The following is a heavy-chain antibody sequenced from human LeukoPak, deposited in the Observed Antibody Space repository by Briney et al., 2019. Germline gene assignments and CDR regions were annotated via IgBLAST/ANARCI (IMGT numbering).Heavy chain of an antibody. V-gene: IGHV3-23*01. CDR1: GFTFSNYA. J-gene: IGHJ4*02. CDR3: AKWGDYDVLTGNYVSDY. D-gene: IGHD3-9*01. CDR2: ITGSGGNT. Sequence: PGGSLRLSCAASGFTFSNYAMSWVRQAPGKGLEWVSAITGSGGNTYYADSVKGRFTISRDNSKNTVFLQMNSLRAEDTAVYYCAKWGDYDVLTGNYVSDYWGQGTLVTVSS.